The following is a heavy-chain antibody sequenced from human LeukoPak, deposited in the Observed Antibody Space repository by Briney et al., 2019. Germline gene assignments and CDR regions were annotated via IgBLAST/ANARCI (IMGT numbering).Heavy chain of an antibody. D-gene: IGHD3-9*01. CDR1: GYTFTSYY. J-gene: IGHJ4*02. V-gene: IGHV1-46*01. Sequence: GASVEVSCKASGYTFTSYYMHWVRQAPGQGLEWMGIINPSGGSTSYAQKFQGRVTMTRDTSTSTVYMELSSLRSEDTAVYYCARAEDILTGYYTEGYYFDYWGQGTLVTVSS. CDR2: INPSGGST. CDR3: ARAEDILTGYYTEGYYFDY.